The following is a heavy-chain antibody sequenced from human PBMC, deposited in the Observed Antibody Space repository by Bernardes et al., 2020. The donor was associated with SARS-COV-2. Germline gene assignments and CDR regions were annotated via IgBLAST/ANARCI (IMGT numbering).Heavy chain of an antibody. J-gene: IGHJ4*02. CDR3: ARDPTGSGWVGY. V-gene: IGHV3-21*01. CDR1: GFTFSSYS. CDR2: ISSSSSYI. Sequence: GGSLRLSCAASGFTFSSYSMNWVRQAPGKGLEWVSSISSSSSYIYYADSVKGRFTISRDNAKNSLYLQMNSLRAEDTAVYYCARDPTGSGWVGYWGQGTLVTVSS. D-gene: IGHD6-19*01.